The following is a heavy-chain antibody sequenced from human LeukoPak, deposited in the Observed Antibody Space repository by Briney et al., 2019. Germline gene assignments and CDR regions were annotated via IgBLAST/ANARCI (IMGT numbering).Heavy chain of an antibody. CDR2: MNPSSVNT. V-gene: IGHV1-8*01. J-gene: IGHJ4*02. D-gene: IGHD3-3*01. CDR3: ARRWSYDFWSGYWYDY. CDR1: GYTFTSYY. Sequence: ASVKVSCKASGYTFTSYYINWVRQATGQGREWMGWMNPSSVNTGYAQKFQGRVTMTRNTSISTAYMELSSLRSEDTAVCDCARRWSYDFWSGYWYDYWGQGTLVSVSS.